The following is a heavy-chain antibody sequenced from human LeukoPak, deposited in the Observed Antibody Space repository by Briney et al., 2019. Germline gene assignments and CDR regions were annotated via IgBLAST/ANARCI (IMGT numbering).Heavy chain of an antibody. CDR1: GFTFSSYE. Sequence: GGSLRLSGAASGFTFSSYEMNWVRQAPGKGLEWVSYISSGGTTKYYADSVEGRFTISRDNAKNSLYLQMNSLRAEDTAVYYCAREVCGGHSCNVIDYWGQGTLVTVSS. CDR2: ISSGGTTK. V-gene: IGHV3-48*03. CDR3: AREVCGGHSCNVIDY. J-gene: IGHJ4*02. D-gene: IGHD2-21*01.